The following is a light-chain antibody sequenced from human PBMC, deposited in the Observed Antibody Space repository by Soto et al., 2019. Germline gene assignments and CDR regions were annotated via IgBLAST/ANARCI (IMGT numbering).Light chain of an antibody. CDR3: LLSYAGARRGV. Sequence: QAVVTQEPSLTVSPGGTVTLTCDSSSGAVTSGHYPHWFQQKPGQAPRTLIYDTSNKHSWTPARFSGSLLGGKAALTLSGXXXXXXXXYXCLLSYAGARRGVFGTGTKLTVL. J-gene: IGLJ1*01. V-gene: IGLV7-46*01. CDR1: SGAVTSGHY. CDR2: DTS.